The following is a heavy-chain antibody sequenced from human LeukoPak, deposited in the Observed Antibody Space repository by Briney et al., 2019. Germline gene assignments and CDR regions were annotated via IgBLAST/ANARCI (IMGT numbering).Heavy chain of an antibody. D-gene: IGHD3-3*01. V-gene: IGHV3-23*01. Sequence: GGSLRLSCAASGFTFSSYAMSWVRPAPGKGLEWVSAISGSGGSTYYADSVKGRFTISRDNSKNTLYLQMNSLRAEDTAVYYCAKAEYEFWSGYFADAFDIWGQGTMVTVSS. CDR2: ISGSGGST. CDR1: GFTFSSYA. J-gene: IGHJ3*02. CDR3: AKAEYEFWSGYFADAFDI.